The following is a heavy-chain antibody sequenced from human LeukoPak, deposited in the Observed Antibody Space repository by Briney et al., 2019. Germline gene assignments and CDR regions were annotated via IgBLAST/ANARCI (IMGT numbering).Heavy chain of an antibody. CDR3: ARGRGYGLYYYYYGMDV. J-gene: IGHJ6*02. CDR2: IYTSGST. CDR1: GGSISSYY. D-gene: IGHD5-18*01. Sequence: SETLSLTCTVSGGSISSYYWSWIRQPAGKGLEWIGRIYTSGSTNYNPSLKSRVTMSVDTSKNQFSLKLSCVTAADTAVYYCARGRGYGLYYYYYGMDVWGQGTTVTVSS. V-gene: IGHV4-4*07.